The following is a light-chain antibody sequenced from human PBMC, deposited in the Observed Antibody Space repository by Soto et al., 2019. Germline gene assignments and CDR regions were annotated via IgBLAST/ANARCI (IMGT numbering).Light chain of an antibody. CDR2: GAS. Sequence: EIVLTQSPGTLSLSPGERATLSCRASQSVSSSYLAWYQQKPGQAPRLLIYGASSRATDIPDRFSGSGSGTDFPLTISRLEPEDFAVYYCQQYDSSPRTFGQGTKVEIK. J-gene: IGKJ1*01. CDR1: QSVSSSY. V-gene: IGKV3-20*01. CDR3: QQYDSSPRT.